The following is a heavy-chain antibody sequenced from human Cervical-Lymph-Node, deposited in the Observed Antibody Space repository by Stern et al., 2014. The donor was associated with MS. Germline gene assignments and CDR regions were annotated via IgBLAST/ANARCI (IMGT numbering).Heavy chain of an antibody. CDR1: GFTFSSYW. J-gene: IGHJ4*02. D-gene: IGHD3-10*01. V-gene: IGHV3-74*02. CDR2: INSDGSTT. CDR3: ARGDYYGSGNDY. Sequence: EMQLVESGGGLVQPGGSLRLSCAASGFTFSSYWMHWVRQAPGKGLEWVSRINSDGSTTSYADSVKGRFTISRDNAKNTLYLQMNSLRAEDTAVYYCARGDYYGSGNDYWGQGTLVTVSS.